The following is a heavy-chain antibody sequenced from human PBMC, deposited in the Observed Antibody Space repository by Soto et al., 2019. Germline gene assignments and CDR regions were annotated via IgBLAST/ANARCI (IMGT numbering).Heavy chain of an antibody. CDR2: ISSSSSYI. CDR1: GFTFSSYS. D-gene: IGHD4-4*01. Sequence: EVQLVESGGGLVKPGGSLRLSCAASGFTFSSYSMNWVRQAPGKGLEWVSSISSSSSYIYYADSVKGRFTISRDNAKNSLYQQMNSLRAEDTAVYYCARVARVTTQYYFDYWGQGTLVTVSS. CDR3: ARVARVTTQYYFDY. V-gene: IGHV3-21*01. J-gene: IGHJ4*02.